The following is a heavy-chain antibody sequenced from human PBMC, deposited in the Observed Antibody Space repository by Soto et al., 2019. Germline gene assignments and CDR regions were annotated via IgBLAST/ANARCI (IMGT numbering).Heavy chain of an antibody. D-gene: IGHD5-18*01. CDR3: ASHSYGYADYALDI. CDR1: GGTFSSYA. Sequence: GASVKVSCKASGGTFSSYAISWVRQAPGQGLEWMGGIIPIFGTANYAQKFQGRVTITADESTSTAYMELSSLRSEDTAVYYCASHSYGYADYALDIWGQGTMVTVS. J-gene: IGHJ3*02. V-gene: IGHV1-69*13. CDR2: IIPIFGTA.